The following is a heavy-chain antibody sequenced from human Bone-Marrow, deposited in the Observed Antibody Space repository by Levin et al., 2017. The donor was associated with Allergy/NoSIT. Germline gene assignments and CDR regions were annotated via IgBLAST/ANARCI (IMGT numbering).Heavy chain of an antibody. CDR2: ISYDGSNK. CDR3: ARRPGDYCISTSCYYIPWFDP. V-gene: IGHV3-30-3*01. D-gene: IGHD2-2*01. Sequence: GESLKISCAASGFTFSSYAMHWVRQAPGKGLEWVAVISYDGSNKYYADSVKGRFTISRDNSKNTLYLQMNSLRAEDTAVYYCARRPGDYCISTSCYYIPWFDPWGQGTLVTVSS. CDR1: GFTFSSYA. J-gene: IGHJ5*02.